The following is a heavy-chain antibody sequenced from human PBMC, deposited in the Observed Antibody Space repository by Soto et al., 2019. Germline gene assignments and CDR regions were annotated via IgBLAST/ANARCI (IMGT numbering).Heavy chain of an antibody. Sequence: QVQLVESGGGVVQPGRSLRLSCAASGFTFSSYGMHWVRQAPGKGLEWVAVIWYDGSNKYYADSVKGRFTISRDNSKNTRYLQMNSLRAEDTAVYYCARDLVARTPWDYYGMDVWGQGTTVTVSS. CDR1: GFTFSSYG. D-gene: IGHD2-15*01. CDR3: ARDLVARTPWDYYGMDV. CDR2: IWYDGSNK. V-gene: IGHV3-33*01. J-gene: IGHJ6*02.